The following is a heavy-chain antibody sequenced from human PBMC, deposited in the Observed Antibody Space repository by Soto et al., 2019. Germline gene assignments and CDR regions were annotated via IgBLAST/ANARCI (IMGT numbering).Heavy chain of an antibody. Sequence: ASVKVSCKTSGYTFSTYDINWVRQAPGQGLEWMGWMNPNSGDTGYAQKFLGRLTMTRDSSIRTVYMELSSLSSEDTAVYYCARVNYYGSGSYKDFFYFYALDVWGQGTTVTVYS. CDR1: GYTFSTYD. D-gene: IGHD3-10*01. CDR2: MNPNSGDT. CDR3: ARVNYYGSGSYKDFFYFYALDV. V-gene: IGHV1-8*01. J-gene: IGHJ6*02.